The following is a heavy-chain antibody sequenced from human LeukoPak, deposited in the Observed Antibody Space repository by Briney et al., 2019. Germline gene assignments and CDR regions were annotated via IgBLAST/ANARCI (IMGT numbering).Heavy chain of an antibody. V-gene: IGHV4-39*07. Sequence: PSETLSLTCTVSGGSISSSSYYWGWIRQPPGKGLEWIGSIYYSGSTYYNPSLKSRVTISVDTSKNQFSLKLSSVTAADTAVYYCASQPKTVYSSGWYGDYWGQGTLVTVSS. CDR2: IYYSGST. D-gene: IGHD6-19*01. J-gene: IGHJ4*02. CDR1: GGSISSSSYY. CDR3: ASQPKTVYSSGWYGDY.